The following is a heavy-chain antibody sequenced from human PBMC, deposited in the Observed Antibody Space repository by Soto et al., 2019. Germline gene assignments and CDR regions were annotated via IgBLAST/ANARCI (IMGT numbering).Heavy chain of an antibody. D-gene: IGHD3-3*01. V-gene: IGHV4-31*03. CDR2: IDYSGST. CDR1: AGSITRGGHY. J-gene: IGHJ6*02. CDR3: AGDHGGITISGVPCGMDV. Sequence: QVQLQESGPGLVKPSQTLSLTCTVSAGSITRGGHYWSWIRQHPGQGLEWIGDIDYSGSTYYNPPREGRVTISIDTAKNHCALEVRSVTVADTAVYYCAGDHGGITISGVPCGMDVWGQGTTVTVSS.